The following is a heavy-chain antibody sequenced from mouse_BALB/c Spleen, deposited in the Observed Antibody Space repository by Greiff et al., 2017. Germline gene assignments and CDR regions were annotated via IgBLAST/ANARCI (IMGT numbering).Heavy chain of an antibody. CDR2: INPSTGYT. D-gene: IGHD2-4*01. Sequence: VQLQQSGAELAKPGASVKMSCKASGYTFTSYWMHWVKQRPGQGLEWIGYINPSTGYTEYNQKFKDKATLTADKSSSTAYMQLSSLTSEDSAVYYCARLYDYDGGFAYWGQGTLVTVSA. V-gene: IGHV1-7*01. CDR3: ARLYDYDGGFAY. CDR1: GYTFTSYW. J-gene: IGHJ3*01.